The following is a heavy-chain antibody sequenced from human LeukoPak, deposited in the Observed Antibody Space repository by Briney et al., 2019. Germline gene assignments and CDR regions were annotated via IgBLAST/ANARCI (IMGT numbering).Heavy chain of an antibody. D-gene: IGHD2-21*02. CDR2: IHYSGST. V-gene: IGHV4-39*07. Sequence: SETLSLTCTVSGGSISSSSYYWGWIRQPPGRGLEWIGSIHYSGSTYYNPSLKSRVTISVDTSKNQFSLKLSSVTAADTAVYYCARDDIVVVTAIPGPDAFDIWGQGTMVTVSS. CDR3: ARDDIVVVTAIPGPDAFDI. J-gene: IGHJ3*02. CDR1: GGSISSSSYY.